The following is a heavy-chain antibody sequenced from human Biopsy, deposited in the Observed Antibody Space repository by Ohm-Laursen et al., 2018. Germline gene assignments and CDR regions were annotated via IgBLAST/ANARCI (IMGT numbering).Heavy chain of an antibody. V-gene: IGHV4-31*03. CDR1: GGSISSYY. J-gene: IGHJ4*02. Sequence: SQTLSLTCTVSGGSISSYYWSWTRHHPGKGLEWIGNIFYSANTYYNPSLKSRVTISVDTSKNQFSLKLSSVTAADTAVYYCARLGSGDCFPTFFDFWGQGALVTVSS. D-gene: IGHD6-19*01. CDR3: ARLGSGDCFPTFFDF. CDR2: IFYSANT.